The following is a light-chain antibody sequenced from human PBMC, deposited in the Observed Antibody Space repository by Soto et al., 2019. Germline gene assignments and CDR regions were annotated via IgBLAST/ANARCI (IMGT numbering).Light chain of an antibody. Sequence: EIVLTQSPGTLSLSPGERATLSCRASQSVSSSYLAWYQHKPGQAPRLLIYGASSRAPGIPERFSGSGSGTDLTLIISRLEPEDFAVYYCLQYGSSPLTVGQGTKLEI. CDR2: GAS. CDR3: LQYGSSPLT. CDR1: QSVSSSY. J-gene: IGKJ2*01. V-gene: IGKV3-20*01.